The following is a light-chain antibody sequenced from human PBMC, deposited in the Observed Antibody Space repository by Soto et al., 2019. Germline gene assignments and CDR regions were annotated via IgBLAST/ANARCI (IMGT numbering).Light chain of an antibody. CDR1: QSVSIW. Sequence: DIQMTQSPSTLFAFLGARLTLTCGASQSVSIWLAWYQQKPGKAPKLLISGASTLESGVPSRFSGSGSGTEFTLTISSLQPDDFATYYCQQYKNYLTFGQGTKVDIK. CDR3: QQYKNYLT. J-gene: IGKJ1*01. CDR2: GAS. V-gene: IGKV1-5*01.